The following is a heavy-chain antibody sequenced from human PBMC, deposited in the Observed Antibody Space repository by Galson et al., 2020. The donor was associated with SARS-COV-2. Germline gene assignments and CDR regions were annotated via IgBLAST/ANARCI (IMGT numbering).Heavy chain of an antibody. CDR1: GFTFSSYA. Sequence: GGSLRLSCVVSGFTFSSYALHWVRQAPGKGLEWMAVVSYDGNNKYYADSVKGRFTISRDDSKNTLYLQLNSLRTEDTAVYYCARGRGSSPASHWYVDLWGRGTLVTVSS. CDR2: VSYDGNNK. J-gene: IGHJ2*01. V-gene: IGHV3-30-3*01. CDR3: ARGRGSSPASHWYVDL. D-gene: IGHD2-2*01.